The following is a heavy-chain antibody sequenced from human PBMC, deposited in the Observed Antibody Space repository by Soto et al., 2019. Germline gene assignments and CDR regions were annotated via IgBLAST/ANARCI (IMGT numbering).Heavy chain of an antibody. CDR1: GGSISRGGYS. CDR2: IYHSGST. D-gene: IGHD3-22*01. V-gene: IGHV4-30-2*01. Sequence: QLQLQESGSGLVKPTQTLSLTCAVSGGSISRGGYSWSWIRQPPGKGLEWIGYIYHSGSTYYNPSLKSRVTISVDRSKNQFSLKLSSVTAADTAVFYCAREYYDSSRSSYIDYWGQGTLVTVSS. CDR3: AREYYDSSRSSYIDY. J-gene: IGHJ4*02.